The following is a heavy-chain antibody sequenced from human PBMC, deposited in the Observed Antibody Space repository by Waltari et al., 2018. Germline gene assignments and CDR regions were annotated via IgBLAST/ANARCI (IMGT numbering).Heavy chain of an antibody. V-gene: IGHV3-30*14. Sequence: QVHLVESGGGVVQPGRSLRLSCAASGFTFSLYSMNWVRQAPGKGLEWVAFISGEGTNQYYADSVKGRVTVSRDNSLNTVFLQMNTLRPEDTALYYCARRSSTGVFRALDVWGQGTMVSVSS. CDR1: GFTFSLYS. CDR2: ISGEGTNQ. CDR3: ARRSSTGVFRALDV. D-gene: IGHD6-25*01. J-gene: IGHJ3*01.